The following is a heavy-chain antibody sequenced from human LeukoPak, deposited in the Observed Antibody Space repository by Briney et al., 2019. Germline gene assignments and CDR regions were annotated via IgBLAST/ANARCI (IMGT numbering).Heavy chain of an antibody. Sequence: GRSLRLSCAASGFTFDDYAMHWVRQAPGKGLEWVSGISWNSGSIGYADSVKGRFTISRDNAKNSLYLQMNSLRAEDTALYYCAKGGAKLRLEKRGNWYFDLWGRGTLVTVSS. J-gene: IGHJ2*01. CDR1: GFTFDDYA. CDR3: AKGGAKLRLEKRGNWYFDL. D-gene: IGHD3-16*01. CDR2: ISWNSGSI. V-gene: IGHV3-9*01.